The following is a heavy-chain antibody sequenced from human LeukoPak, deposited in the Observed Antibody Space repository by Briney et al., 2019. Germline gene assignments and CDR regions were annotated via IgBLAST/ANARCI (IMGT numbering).Heavy chain of an antibody. J-gene: IGHJ4*02. Sequence: SVKVSCKASGGTFSSYAISWVRQAPGQGLEWMGGIIPIFGTANYAQKFQGRVTITTDESTSTAYMELSSLRSEDTAVYYCARFLPSYYYDSSGYFPWGQGTLVTVSS. CDR3: ARFLPSYYYDSSGYFP. V-gene: IGHV1-69*05. CDR2: IIPIFGTA. D-gene: IGHD3-22*01. CDR1: GGTFSSYA.